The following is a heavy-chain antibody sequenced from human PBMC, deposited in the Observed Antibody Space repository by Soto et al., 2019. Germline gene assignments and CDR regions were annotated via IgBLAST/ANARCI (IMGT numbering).Heavy chain of an antibody. D-gene: IGHD4-17*01. CDR2: IGSAGDT. Sequence: EMQLVESGGTLVQPGGSLSLSCAGSGFSFSGYDLHWVRQVPGKGLEWVSTIGSAGDTYYSDSVKGRFTTSRENGKNTLYLQMNRLRAGDTAVYYCAIAAAYTVTTFYGIDVWGPGTTVTVSS. CDR3: AIAAAYTVTTFYGIDV. J-gene: IGHJ6*02. CDR1: GFSFSGYD. V-gene: IGHV3-13*01.